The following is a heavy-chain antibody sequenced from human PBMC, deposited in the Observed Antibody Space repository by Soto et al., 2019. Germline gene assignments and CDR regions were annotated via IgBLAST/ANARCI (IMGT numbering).Heavy chain of an antibody. D-gene: IGHD3-3*01. J-gene: IGHJ6*03. Sequence: PSETLSLTCTVSGGSISSYYWSWIRQPPGKGLEWIGYIYYSGSTNYNPSIKSRVTISVDTSKNQFSLKLSSVTAADTSVYYCASFHYDFWSGYEPADYYYYYMDVWGKGTTVTVSS. CDR2: IYYSGST. CDR1: GGSISSYY. CDR3: ASFHYDFWSGYEPADYYYYYMDV. V-gene: IGHV4-59*08.